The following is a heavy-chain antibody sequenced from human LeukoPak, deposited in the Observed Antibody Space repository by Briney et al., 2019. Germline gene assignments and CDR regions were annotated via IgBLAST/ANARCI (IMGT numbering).Heavy chain of an antibody. J-gene: IGHJ4*02. CDR2: ISGSGGST. V-gene: IGHV3-23*01. CDR3: AKDSYDYPWSYFDY. CDR1: GFTFSSCA. Sequence: GGSLRLSCAASGFTFSSCAMSWVRQAPGKGLEWVSAISGSGGSTYYADSVKGRFTISRDNSKNTLYLQMNSLRAEDTAVYYCAKDSYDYPWSYFDYWGQGTLVTVSS. D-gene: IGHD3-16*01.